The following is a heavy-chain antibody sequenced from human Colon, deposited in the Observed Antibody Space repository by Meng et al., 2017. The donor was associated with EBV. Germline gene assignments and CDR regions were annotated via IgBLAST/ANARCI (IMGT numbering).Heavy chain of an antibody. CDR1: GVSINSGGYY. Sequence: QVQLQESGPGLVKPSQTLSLTCAVSGVSINSGGYYWSWIRQSPGRGLEWIGEINHSGSTNYNPSLKSRVTISVETSKNQFSLNLSSVTATDTAVYYCARGYMVRGLILPIAYWGQGTLVTVSS. V-gene: IGHV4-30-4*01. CDR2: INHSGST. J-gene: IGHJ4*02. CDR3: ARGYMVRGLILPIAY. D-gene: IGHD3-10*01.